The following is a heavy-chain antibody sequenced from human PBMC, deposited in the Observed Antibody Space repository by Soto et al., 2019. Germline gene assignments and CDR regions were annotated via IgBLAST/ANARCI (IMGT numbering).Heavy chain of an antibody. CDR1: GGSISSSSYY. V-gene: IGHV4-39*01. CDR3: ARLSTVTALYFDY. D-gene: IGHD2-21*02. Sequence: QLQLQESGPGLVKPSETLSLTCTVSGGSISSSSYYWGWIRQPPGKGLEWIGSIYYSGSTYYNPSLKSRVTISVHTSKNQFSLKLSSVTAADTAVYYCARLSTVTALYFDYWGQGTLVTVAS. J-gene: IGHJ4*02. CDR2: IYYSGST.